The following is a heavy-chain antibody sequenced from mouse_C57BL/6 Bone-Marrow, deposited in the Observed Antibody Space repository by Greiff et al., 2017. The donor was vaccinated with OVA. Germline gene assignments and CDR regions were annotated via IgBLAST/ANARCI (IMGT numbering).Heavy chain of an antibody. Sequence: DVKLQESGGGLVQPKGSLKLSCAASGFSFNTYAMNWVRQAPGKGLEWVARIRSKSNNYATYYADSVKDRFTISRDDSESMLYLQMNNLKTEDTAMYYCVRHRHDYDWYFDVWGTGTTVTVSS. V-gene: IGHV10-1*01. CDR3: VRHRHDYDWYFDV. CDR2: IRSKSNNYAT. J-gene: IGHJ1*03. CDR1: GFSFNTYA. D-gene: IGHD2-4*01.